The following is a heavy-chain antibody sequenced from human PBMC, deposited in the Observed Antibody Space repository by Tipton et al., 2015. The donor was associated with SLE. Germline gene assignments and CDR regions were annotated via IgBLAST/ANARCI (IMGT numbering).Heavy chain of an antibody. V-gene: IGHV4-31*03. J-gene: IGHJ5*02. CDR2: INHSGST. CDR3: ATYSSSWYWFDP. CDR1: GGSISSGGYY. D-gene: IGHD6-13*01. Sequence: TLSLTCTVSGGSISSGGYYWSWIRQHPGKGLEWIGEINHSGSTNYNPSLKSRVTISVDTSKNQFSLKLSSVTAADTAVYYCATYSSSWYWFDPWGQGTLVTVSS.